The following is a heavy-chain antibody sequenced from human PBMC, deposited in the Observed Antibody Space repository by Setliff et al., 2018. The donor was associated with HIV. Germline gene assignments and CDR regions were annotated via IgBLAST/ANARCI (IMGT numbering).Heavy chain of an antibody. CDR1: GFSLNTVGMC. CDR3: ARTRPPSGLASAYFFDS. CDR2: IDWDDDK. Sequence: ESGPTLVNPTQTLTLTCTFSGFSLNTVGMCVSWIRQPPGKALEWLARIDWDDDKYYITSLKTRLTTSKDTSKNQVVLTMTNMDPVDSGTYFCARTRPPSGLASAYFFDSWGQGTLVTVSS. J-gene: IGHJ4*02. V-gene: IGHV2-70*11. D-gene: IGHD6-25*01.